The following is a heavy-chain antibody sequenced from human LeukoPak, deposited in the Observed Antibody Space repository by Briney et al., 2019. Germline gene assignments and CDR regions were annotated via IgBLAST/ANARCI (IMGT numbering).Heavy chain of an antibody. CDR3: AKDMYYYDSSGYARTGSAFDI. J-gene: IGHJ3*02. V-gene: IGHV3-9*01. Sequence: PGRSLRLSCAASGFTFDDYAMHWVRQAPGKGLEWVSGISWNSGSIGYADSVKGRFTISRDNAKSSLYLQMNSLRAEDTALYYCAKDMYYYDSSGYARTGSAFDIWGQGTMVTVSS. CDR2: ISWNSGSI. CDR1: GFTFDDYA. D-gene: IGHD3-22*01.